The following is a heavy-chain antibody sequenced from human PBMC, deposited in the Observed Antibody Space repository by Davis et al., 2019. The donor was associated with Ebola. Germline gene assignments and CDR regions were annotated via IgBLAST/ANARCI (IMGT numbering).Heavy chain of an antibody. CDR3: ARKAGKTVTGDWFDP. CDR2: ISSDGTNK. Sequence: GESLKISCAASGFNFNSFAMHWVRQAPGKGLEWVAVISSDGTNKYYADSVKGRFTISRDNSKKTLYLQMNSLRAEDTAVYYCARKAGKTVTGDWFDPWVQGILVTVSS. V-gene: IGHV3-30-3*01. CDR1: GFNFNSFA. J-gene: IGHJ5*02. D-gene: IGHD4-11*01.